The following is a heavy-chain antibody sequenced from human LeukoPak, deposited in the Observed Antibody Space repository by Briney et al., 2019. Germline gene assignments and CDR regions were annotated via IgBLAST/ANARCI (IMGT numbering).Heavy chain of an antibody. CDR2: IKQEGSEK. J-gene: IGHJ4*02. D-gene: IGHD2-15*01. Sequence: PGGSLRLSCAGSGFTFRSYWMSWVRQAPGKGLEWVANIKQEGSEKYYVGSVKGRFTISRDNAKNSLYLQMNSLRGEDTAVYYCVREARESGGFDYWGQGTLVTVSS. V-gene: IGHV3-7*01. CDR1: GFTFRSYW. CDR3: VREARESGGFDY.